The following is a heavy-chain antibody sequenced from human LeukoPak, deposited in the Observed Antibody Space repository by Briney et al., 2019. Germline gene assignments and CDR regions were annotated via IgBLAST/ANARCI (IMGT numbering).Heavy chain of an antibody. CDR2: IWYGGSNK. Sequence: GGSLRLSCAASGFTFSSYGMHWVRQAPGKGLEWVAVIWYGGSNKYYADSVKGRFTISRDNSKNTLYLQMNSLRAEDTAVYYCARDRMDYGDYYFDYWGQGTLVTVSS. CDR3: ARDRMDYGDYYFDY. J-gene: IGHJ4*02. V-gene: IGHV3-33*08. CDR1: GFTFSSYG. D-gene: IGHD4-17*01.